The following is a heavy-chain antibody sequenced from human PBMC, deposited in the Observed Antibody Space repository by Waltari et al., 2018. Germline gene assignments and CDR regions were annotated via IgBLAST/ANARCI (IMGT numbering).Heavy chain of an antibody. D-gene: IGHD1-26*01. Sequence: KGLELVSVIYSGGSIYYADSVKGLFTISRDNSKTTLYLQMNSLSAEDTAVYYCASWALGSGSHFYYGMDVWGQGTTVTVSS. V-gene: IGHV3-53*01. J-gene: IGHJ6*02. CDR3: ASWALGSGSHFYYGMDV. CDR2: IYSGGSI.